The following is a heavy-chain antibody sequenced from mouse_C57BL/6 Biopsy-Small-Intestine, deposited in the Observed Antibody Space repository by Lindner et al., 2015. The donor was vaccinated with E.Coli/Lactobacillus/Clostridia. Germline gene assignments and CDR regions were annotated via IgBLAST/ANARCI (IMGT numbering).Heavy chain of an antibody. Sequence: VQLQESGPGLAKPSQTLYLTCSVTGYSITSDYWNWIRKFPGNKLEYMGYISYSGSTYYNPSLKSRISITRDTSKNQYYLQLNSVSTEDTATYYCARYPYYYGSSSSYWYFDVWGTGTTVTVSS. CDR2: ISYSGST. D-gene: IGHD1-1*01. CDR1: GYSITSDY. J-gene: IGHJ1*03. CDR3: ARYPYYYGSSSSYWYFDV. V-gene: IGHV3-8*01.